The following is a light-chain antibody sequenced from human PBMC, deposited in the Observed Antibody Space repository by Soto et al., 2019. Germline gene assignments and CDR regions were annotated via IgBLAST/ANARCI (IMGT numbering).Light chain of an antibody. CDR3: QQYNDWPPWT. V-gene: IGKV3-15*01. CDR2: GAS. CDR1: QRVSSS. J-gene: IGKJ1*01. Sequence: EIVMTQSPATLSVSPGERATLSCRASQRVSSSLAWYKQKPGQAPRLLIYGASTRATGIPARFSGSGSGTEFTLTISSLQSEDFAVYYCQQYNDWPPWTFGQGTKVKIK.